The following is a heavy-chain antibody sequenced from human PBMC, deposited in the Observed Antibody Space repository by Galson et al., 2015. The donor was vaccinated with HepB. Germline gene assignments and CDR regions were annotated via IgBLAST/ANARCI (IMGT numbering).Heavy chain of an antibody. D-gene: IGHD1-26*01. J-gene: IGHJ4*02. CDR2: INPSGGST. V-gene: IGHV1-46*01. CDR3: ARDLSGVGVGATAPDY. CDR1: GYTFTSYY. Sequence: SVKVSCKASGYTFTSYYMHWVRQAPGQGLEWMGIINPSGGSTSYAQKFQGRVTMTRDTSTSTVYMELSSLRSEDTAVYYCARDLSGVGVGATAPDYWGQGTLVTVSS.